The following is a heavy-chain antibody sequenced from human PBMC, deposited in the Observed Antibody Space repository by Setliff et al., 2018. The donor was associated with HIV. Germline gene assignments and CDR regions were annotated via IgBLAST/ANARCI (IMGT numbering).Heavy chain of an antibody. V-gene: IGHV4-59*08. Sequence: SETLSLTCTVSGGSITSYYWSWIRQPPGKGLEWIGYIYFSGTTNYNPSLKSRVTISVDTSKNQFSLKLSSVTAADTAVYYCARLCIAAAGTRSIPWYFDLWGRGTLVTVS. CDR1: GGSITSYY. CDR3: ARLCIAAAGTRSIPWYFDL. D-gene: IGHD6-13*01. J-gene: IGHJ2*01. CDR2: IYFSGTT.